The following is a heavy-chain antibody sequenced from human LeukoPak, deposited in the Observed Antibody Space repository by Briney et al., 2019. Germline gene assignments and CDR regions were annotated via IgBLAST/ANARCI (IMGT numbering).Heavy chain of an antibody. D-gene: IGHD6-19*01. V-gene: IGHV4-34*01. CDR1: GGSFSGYY. CDR2: INHSGST. J-gene: IGHJ4*02. CDR3: ARGGGSGWYVDY. Sequence: SETLSLTCAVYGGSFSGYYWSWIRQPPGKGLEGIGEINHSGSTNYNPSLKSRVTISVDTSKNQFSLELSSVTAADTAVYYCARGGGSGWYVDYWGQGTLVTVSS.